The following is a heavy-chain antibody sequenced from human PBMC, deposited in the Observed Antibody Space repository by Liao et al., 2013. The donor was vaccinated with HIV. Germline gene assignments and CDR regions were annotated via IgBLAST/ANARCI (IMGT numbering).Heavy chain of an antibody. CDR3: AREKNGAFDV. J-gene: IGHJ3*01. CDR1: GGSIRNYY. Sequence: QVQLQEAGPGLVKPSETLSLTCTVPGGSIRNYYWSWIRQSPGKGLEWIGYIYHSGKSNVNPSLKSRVAMSVDTSKDQLSLRLTSVTAADAAVYYCAREKNGAFDVWGQGTTVTVSS. D-gene: IGHD2-8*01. V-gene: IGHV4-59*13. CDR2: IYHSGKS.